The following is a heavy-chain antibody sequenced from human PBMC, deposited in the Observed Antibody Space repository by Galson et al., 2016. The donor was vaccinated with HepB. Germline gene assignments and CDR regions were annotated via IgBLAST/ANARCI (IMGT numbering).Heavy chain of an antibody. V-gene: IGHV4-4*02. Sequence: ETLSLTCTVSGDSVISSNWWNWVRQPPGKGLEWTGEIFHSGGPNYNPSLKSRVTISLDKSNKHISLRLSSVTAADTAVYYCTRARRYCSSSSCYLDPWGQGTLVTVSS. CDR2: IFHSGGP. D-gene: IGHD2-2*01. CDR3: TRARRYCSSSSCYLDP. CDR1: GDSVISSNW. J-gene: IGHJ5*02.